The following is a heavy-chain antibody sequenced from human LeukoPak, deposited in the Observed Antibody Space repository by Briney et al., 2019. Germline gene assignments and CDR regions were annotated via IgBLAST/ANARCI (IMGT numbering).Heavy chain of an antibody. D-gene: IGHD4-17*01. Sequence: GGSLRLSCAASGFTFSSSWMSWVRQAPGKGLEWVANIKQDGSEKYYVDSVKGRFTISRDNAKNSLYLQMNSLRVEDTALYYCAKADYGDNYDYWGQGTLVTVSS. V-gene: IGHV3-7*03. CDR1: GFTFSSSW. J-gene: IGHJ4*02. CDR3: AKADYGDNYDY. CDR2: IKQDGSEK.